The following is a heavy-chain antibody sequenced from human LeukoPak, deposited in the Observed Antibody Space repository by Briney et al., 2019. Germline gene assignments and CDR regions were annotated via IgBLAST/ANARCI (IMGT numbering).Heavy chain of an antibody. J-gene: IGHJ6*03. CDR1: GYTFTGYY. D-gene: IGHD2-21*01. CDR3: ARDAYYYYYYMDV. Sequence: ASVKVSCKASGYTFTGYYMHWLRQAPGHGIEWIGLINPKSGGTNYAQKVQGRVTMTRDTSISTAYMELSRLRSDDTAVYYCARDAYYYYYYMDVWGKGATVTVSS. V-gene: IGHV1-2*02. CDR2: INPKSGGT.